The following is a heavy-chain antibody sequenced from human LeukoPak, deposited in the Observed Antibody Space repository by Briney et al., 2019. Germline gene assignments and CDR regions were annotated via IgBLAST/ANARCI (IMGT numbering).Heavy chain of an antibody. J-gene: IGHJ4*02. Sequence: GGSLRLSCAASGFTFSSYGIHWVRQAPGKGLEWVAVISFDGTSKHYADSVKGRFFISRDTPMKTVYLQLNSLRPEDTAVYYCAKVMVERRTLTPYFDYWGQGALVTVSS. D-gene: IGHD1-1*01. V-gene: IGHV3-30*18. CDR1: GFTFSSYG. CDR3: AKVMVERRTLTPYFDY. CDR2: ISFDGTSK.